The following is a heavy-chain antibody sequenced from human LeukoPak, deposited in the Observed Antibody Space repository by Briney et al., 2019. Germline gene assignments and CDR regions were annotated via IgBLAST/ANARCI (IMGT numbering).Heavy chain of an antibody. CDR3: ASYGSGYFNDY. V-gene: IGHV4-59*01. J-gene: IGHJ4*02. D-gene: IGHD3-10*01. CDR1: GFTFSSYG. CDR2: IYYSGSS. Sequence: PGGSLRLSCAASGFTFSSYGMSWVRQAPGKGLEWIGYIYYSGSSNYNPSLKSRVTISVDTSKNQFSLKLSSVTAADAAVYYCASYGSGYFNDYWGQGTLVTVSS.